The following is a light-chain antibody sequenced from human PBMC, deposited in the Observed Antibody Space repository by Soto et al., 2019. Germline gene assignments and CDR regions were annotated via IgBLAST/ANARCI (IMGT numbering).Light chain of an antibody. Sequence: QSALTQPRSVSGSPGQSVTISCTGTSSDVGGYNYVSGSKPHPGKAPKLMIYDVSKRPSGVPDRFSGSKSGNTASLTISGLQAEDEADYYYCSYAGSYGDVFGTGTKLIV. CDR3: CSYAGSYGDV. V-gene: IGLV2-11*01. CDR2: DVS. CDR1: SSDVGGYNY. J-gene: IGLJ1*01.